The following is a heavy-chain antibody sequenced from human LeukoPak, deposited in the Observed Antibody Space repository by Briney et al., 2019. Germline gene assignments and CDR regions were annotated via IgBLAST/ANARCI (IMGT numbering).Heavy chain of an antibody. D-gene: IGHD2-15*01. Sequence: GGSLRLSCAASGFYGMHWVRQAPGKGLEWVAVISYDGSNKYYADSVKGRFTISRDNSKNTLYLQMNSLRAEDTAVYYCAIGVVVVAANEAYFDYWGQGTLVTVSS. CDR3: AIGVVVVAANEAYFDY. J-gene: IGHJ4*02. CDR1: GFYG. CDR2: ISYDGSNK. V-gene: IGHV3-30*03.